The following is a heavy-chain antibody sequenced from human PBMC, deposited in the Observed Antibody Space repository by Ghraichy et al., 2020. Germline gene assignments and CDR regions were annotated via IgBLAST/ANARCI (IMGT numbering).Heavy chain of an antibody. J-gene: IGHJ4*02. V-gene: IGHV3-23*01. D-gene: IGHD6-6*01. CDR1: GFTFSNYA. CDR2: ISGSGGGT. Sequence: LSLTCAASGFTFSNYAMSWVRQAPGKGLEWVSAISGSGGGTYYADSVKGRFTISRDNSKNTLYLQMNSLRVEDTAVYYCAKDWEAIAARPLYYFDCWGQGTLVTVSS. CDR3: AKDWEAIAARPLYYFDC.